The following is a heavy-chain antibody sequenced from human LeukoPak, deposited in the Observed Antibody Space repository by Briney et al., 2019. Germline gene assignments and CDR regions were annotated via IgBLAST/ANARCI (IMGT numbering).Heavy chain of an antibody. CDR3: ARVHFYYMDI. CDR1: GFRISIND. J-gene: IGHJ6*03. V-gene: IGHV3-53*01. Sequence: GGSLRLSCAVSGFRISINDMSWVRQAPGRGLQWVSMMYIDGNRYYADSVKGRFTISRDNSKNTLFLQMDSLRADDTAVYYCARVHFYYMDIWGKGTTVTISS. CDR2: MYIDGNR.